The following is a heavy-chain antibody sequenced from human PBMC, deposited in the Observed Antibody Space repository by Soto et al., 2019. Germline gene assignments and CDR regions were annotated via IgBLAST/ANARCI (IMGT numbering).Heavy chain of an antibody. V-gene: IGHV3-30*03. J-gene: IGHJ4*02. CDR1: GFTFSSYG. D-gene: IGHD4-17*01. CDR2: ISYDGSNK. Sequence: QVQLVESGGGVVQPGRSLRLSCAASGFTFSSYGMHWVRQAPGKGLEWVAVISYDGSNKYYADSVKGRFTISRDNSKNTLYLQMNSLRAEDTAVYYCAGLRLRVDSVDYWGQGTLVTVSS. CDR3: AGLRLRVDSVDY.